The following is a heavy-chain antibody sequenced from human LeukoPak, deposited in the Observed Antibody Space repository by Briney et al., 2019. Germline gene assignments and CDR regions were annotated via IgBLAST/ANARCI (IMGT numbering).Heavy chain of an antibody. D-gene: IGHD2-15*01. Sequence: GGSLRLSCAASGFTFRSYSMNWVRQAPGKGLEWVCSITSSSSFIYHAESVKGRFIISRDNAKNSLYLQMNSLRAEDTAVYYCARDMPGRDCSGGSCYGYGLDVWGQGTTVTVSS. CDR2: ITSSSSFI. CDR1: GFTFRSYS. CDR3: ARDMPGRDCSGGSCYGYGLDV. V-gene: IGHV3-21*01. J-gene: IGHJ6*02.